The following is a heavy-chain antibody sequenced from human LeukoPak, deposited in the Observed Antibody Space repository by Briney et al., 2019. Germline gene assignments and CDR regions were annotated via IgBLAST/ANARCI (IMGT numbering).Heavy chain of an antibody. CDR2: IKQDGSAK. CDR3: AGCAGNSCYFDY. J-gene: IGHJ4*02. D-gene: IGHD1-1*01. CDR1: GFIFISYW. Sequence: PGGSLRLSCAASGFIFISYWMSWVRQAPGKGLEWVANIKQDGSAKNYVDSVKGRFTISRDNAKNSLYLQLNSLRAGDTAVYYCAGCAGNSCYFDYWGQGTLVIVSS. V-gene: IGHV3-7*01.